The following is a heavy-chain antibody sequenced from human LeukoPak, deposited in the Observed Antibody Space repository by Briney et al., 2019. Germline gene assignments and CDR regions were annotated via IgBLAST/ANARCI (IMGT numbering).Heavy chain of an antibody. D-gene: IGHD1-14*01. CDR1: GGTFSSYA. CDR3: ARVISGTWLWF. V-gene: IGHV1-69*04. Sequence: GAWVKVSCKASGGTFSSYAISWVRQAPGQGLEWMGRIIPTLEIANYAQKFQGRVTITADKSTSTAYMELSNLRPEDTAVYYCARVISGTWLWFWGQGTPVTVSS. J-gene: IGHJ4*02. CDR2: IIPTLEIA.